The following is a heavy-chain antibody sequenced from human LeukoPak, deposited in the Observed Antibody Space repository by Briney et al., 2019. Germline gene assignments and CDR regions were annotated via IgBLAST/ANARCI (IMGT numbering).Heavy chain of an antibody. V-gene: IGHV3-74*01. CDR2: INSDGSST. D-gene: IGHD4-17*01. CDR1: GFTFSSYW. CDR3: ARTDYGDSLFDC. Sequence: GGSLRLSCAASGFTFSSYWMHWVRQAPGKGLVWVSRINSDGSSTSYADSVKGRFTISRDNAKNTLYLQMNSLRAEDTAVYYCARTDYGDSLFDCWGQGTLVTVSS. J-gene: IGHJ4*02.